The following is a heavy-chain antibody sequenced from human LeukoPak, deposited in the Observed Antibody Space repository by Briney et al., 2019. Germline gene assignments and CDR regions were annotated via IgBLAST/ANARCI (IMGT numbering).Heavy chain of an antibody. D-gene: IGHD2-2*01. V-gene: IGHV3-30*18. CDR2: ISFDGQKK. J-gene: IGHJ4*02. Sequence: PGGSLRLSCVASGFTFSSYGMHWVRQAPGKGLQWVATISFDGQKKYYGDLMKGRVAVSRDNSKNTLYLEMDNLRAEDTAVYYCAKSGVEYCSSTTCPAYYYFDYWGQGTLVTVSS. CDR1: GFTFSSYG. CDR3: AKSGVEYCSSTTCPAYYYFDY.